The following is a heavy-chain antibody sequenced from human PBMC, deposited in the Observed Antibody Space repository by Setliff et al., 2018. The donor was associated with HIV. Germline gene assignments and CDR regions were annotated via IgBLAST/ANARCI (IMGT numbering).Heavy chain of an antibody. CDR1: GGSISSYY. CDR3: ASSYSSSWSYFDY. CDR2: IYRTGST. Sequence: LSLTCTVSGGSISSYYWSWIRQPPGKGLEWIGYIYRTGSTKYNPSLKSRVTISVDTSKNQFSLKLSSVTAADTAVYYCASSYSSSWSYFDYWGQGTLVTVSS. J-gene: IGHJ4*02. D-gene: IGHD6-13*01. V-gene: IGHV4-59*08.